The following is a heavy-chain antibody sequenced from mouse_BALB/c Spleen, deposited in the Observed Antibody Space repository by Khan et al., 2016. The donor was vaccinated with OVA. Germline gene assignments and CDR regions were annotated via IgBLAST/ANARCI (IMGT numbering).Heavy chain of an antibody. CDR1: GYTFTTYW. V-gene: IGHV1-7*01. CDR2: INPCTGYT. Sequence: QVQLQQSGAELTKPGASVKMSCTASGYTFTTYWMHWIKQGPGQGLEWIGYINPCTGYTEYNQKFKGRVTFTPDESSSTAYMQLNSLTYEDSAVDCCARRGLYCIFPYWGQGTVVTVSA. CDR3: ARRGLYCIFPY. J-gene: IGHJ3*01.